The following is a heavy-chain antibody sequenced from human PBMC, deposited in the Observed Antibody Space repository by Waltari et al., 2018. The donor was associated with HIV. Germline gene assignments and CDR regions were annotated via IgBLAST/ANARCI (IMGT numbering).Heavy chain of an antibody. V-gene: IGHV4-61*01. D-gene: IGHD3-16*02. Sequence: QVQLQESGPGLVKPSETLSLTCTVSGGSVSSGSYYWSWIRQPPGKGLEWIGDIYYSGSTNYNPSLKSRVTISVDTSKNQFSLKLSSVTAADTAVYYCARAQMITFGGVIAPALAYWGQGTLVTVSS. CDR1: GGSVSSGSYY. CDR2: IYYSGST. CDR3: ARAQMITFGGVIAPALAY. J-gene: IGHJ4*02.